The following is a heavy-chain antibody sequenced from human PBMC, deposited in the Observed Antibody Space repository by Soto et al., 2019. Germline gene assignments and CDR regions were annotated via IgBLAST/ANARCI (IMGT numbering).Heavy chain of an antibody. CDR3: ARDVTTVSDYYYYGMDD. CDR1: GYTFTSYG. Sequence: QVQLVQSGAEVKKPGASVKVSCKASGYTFTSYGISWVRQAPGQGLEWMGWISAYNGNTNYAQKLQGRVTMTTDTSTSTAYMEMRSLRSDDTAVYYCARDVTTVSDYYYYGMDDWGQGTKVTVSS. V-gene: IGHV1-18*01. D-gene: IGHD4-4*01. CDR2: ISAYNGNT. J-gene: IGHJ6*02.